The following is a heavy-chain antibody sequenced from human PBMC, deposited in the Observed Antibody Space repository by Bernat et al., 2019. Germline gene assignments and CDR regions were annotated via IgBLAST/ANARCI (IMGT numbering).Heavy chain of an antibody. V-gene: IGHV4-39*01. Sequence: QLQLQESGPGLVKPSETLSLTCTVSGGSISSSIYYWGWFRQPPGKGLEWIGSIYYRGRTSYNPYLKSRVTISIDASRNQFSQKLSSVKAADTAVCDCARHEDRESYSFWYFDLWGRGTLVTVAS. J-gene: IGHJ2*01. CDR3: ARHEDRESYSFWYFDL. CDR1: GGSISSSIYY. D-gene: IGHD1-26*01. CDR2: IYYRGRT.